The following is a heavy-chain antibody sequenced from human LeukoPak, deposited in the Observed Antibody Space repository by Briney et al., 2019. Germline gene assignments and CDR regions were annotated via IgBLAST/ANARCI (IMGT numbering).Heavy chain of an antibody. CDR3: ARDKEQWLVKVDY. CDR2: ISSSSSYI. CDR1: GFPFSRYS. D-gene: IGHD6-19*01. J-gene: IGHJ4*02. V-gene: IGHV3-21*01. Sequence: KPGGSLRLSCAASGFPFSRYSMNWVRQAPGKGLEWVSSISSSSSYIYYADSVKGRFTISRDNAKNSLYLQMNSLRAEDTAVYYCARDKEQWLVKVDYWGQGTLVTVSS.